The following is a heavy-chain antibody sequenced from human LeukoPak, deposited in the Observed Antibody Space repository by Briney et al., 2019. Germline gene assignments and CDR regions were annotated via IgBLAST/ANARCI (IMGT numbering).Heavy chain of an antibody. D-gene: IGHD6-13*01. J-gene: IGHJ5*02. CDR2: ISAYNGNT. CDR1: GYTFTSYY. Sequence: ASVKVSCKASGYTFTSYYMHRVRQAPGQGLEWMGWISAYNGNTNYAQKLQGRVTMTTDTSTSTAYMELRSLRSDDTAVYYCARNIAAAGTSWFDPWGQGTLVTVSS. CDR3: ARNIAAAGTSWFDP. V-gene: IGHV1-18*04.